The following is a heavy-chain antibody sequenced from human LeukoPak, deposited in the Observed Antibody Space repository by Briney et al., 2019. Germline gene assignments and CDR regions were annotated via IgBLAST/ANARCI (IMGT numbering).Heavy chain of an antibody. J-gene: IGHJ3*02. Sequence: GGSLRLSCAASGFTVSSNYMSWVRQAPGKGLEWVSVIYSGGSTYYADSVKGRFTISRDNSKNTLYLQMNGLRAEDTAVYYCARAGSDRVTMVRGVPLDIWGQGTMVTVSS. CDR3: ARAGSDRVTMVRGVPLDI. V-gene: IGHV3-66*02. CDR2: IYSGGST. D-gene: IGHD3-10*01. CDR1: GFTVSSNY.